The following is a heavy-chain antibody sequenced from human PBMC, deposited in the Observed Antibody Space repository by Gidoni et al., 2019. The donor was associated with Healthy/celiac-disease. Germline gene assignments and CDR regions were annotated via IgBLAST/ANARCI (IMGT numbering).Heavy chain of an antibody. V-gene: IGHV3-30-3*01. D-gene: IGHD6-13*01. CDR2: ISYDGSNK. CDR1: GFTSSSYA. J-gene: IGHJ3*02. CDR3: ARIATSSSWPIDI. Sequence: QVRLVVSGGGVVQPGRSLRLSCAASGFTSSSYAMHWVRQAPGKALGWVAVISYDGSNKYYADSVKGRFTISRDNSKNTLYLQMNSLRAEDTAVYYCARIATSSSWPIDIWGQGTMVTVSS.